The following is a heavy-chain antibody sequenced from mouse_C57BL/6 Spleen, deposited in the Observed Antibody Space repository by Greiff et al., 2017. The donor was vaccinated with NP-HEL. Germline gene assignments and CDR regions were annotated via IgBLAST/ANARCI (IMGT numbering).Heavy chain of an antibody. D-gene: IGHD2-4*01. J-gene: IGHJ4*01. Sequence: QVQLQQSGAELAKPGASVKLSCKASGYTFTSYWMHWVKQRPGQGLEWIGYINPSSGYTKYNQKFKDKATLTADKSSSTAYMQLSSLTYEDSAVYYCARIYYDPYYAMDYWGQGTSVTVSS. CDR3: ARIYYDPYYAMDY. CDR1: GYTFTSYW. CDR2: INPSSGYT. V-gene: IGHV1-7*01.